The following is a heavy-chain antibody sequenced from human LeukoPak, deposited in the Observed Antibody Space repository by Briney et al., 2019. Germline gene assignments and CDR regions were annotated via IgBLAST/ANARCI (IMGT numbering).Heavy chain of an antibody. CDR3: ARSVWSPTDGPYYYYYMTS. Sequence: ASVKVSCKASGGTFSSYAISWVRQAPGQGLEWMGGIIPIFGTANYAQKFQGRVTITADESTSTAYMELSSLRSEDTAVYYCARSVWSPTDGPYYYYYMTSGAKGPRSPSP. J-gene: IGHJ6*03. CDR2: IIPIFGTA. CDR1: GGTFSSYA. V-gene: IGHV1-69*13. D-gene: IGHD3-3*01.